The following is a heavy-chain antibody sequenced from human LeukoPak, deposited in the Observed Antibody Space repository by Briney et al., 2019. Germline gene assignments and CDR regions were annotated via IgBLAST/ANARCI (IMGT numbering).Heavy chain of an antibody. CDR1: GGTFSSYA. D-gene: IGHD3-3*01. CDR2: IIPIFGTA. J-gene: IGHJ6*02. V-gene: IGHV1-69*13. Sequence: GASVKVSCKASGGTFSSYAISWVRQAPGQGLEWMGGIIPIFGTANYAQKFQGRVTITADESTSTAYMELSSLRSEDTAVYYCARDTIFGVVIPRYYYGMDVWGQGTTVTVSS. CDR3: ARDTIFGVVIPRYYYGMDV.